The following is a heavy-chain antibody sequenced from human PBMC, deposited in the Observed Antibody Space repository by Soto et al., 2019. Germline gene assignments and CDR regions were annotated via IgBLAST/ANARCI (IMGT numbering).Heavy chain of an antibody. CDR2: ISPHGGST. D-gene: IGHD3-3*01. CDR1: GDTFTSYY. J-gene: IGHJ5*02. CDR3: ARSSGGNFGIIIEGSNWFDP. V-gene: IGHV1-46*01. Sequence: ASVKVSCKAPGDTFTSYYLNWVRQAPGQGLEWMGVISPHGGSTKYAQKFQGRITMTRDTSRSTVYMELSSLRSDDTAIYYCARSSGGNFGIIIEGSNWFDPWGQGTLVTVSS.